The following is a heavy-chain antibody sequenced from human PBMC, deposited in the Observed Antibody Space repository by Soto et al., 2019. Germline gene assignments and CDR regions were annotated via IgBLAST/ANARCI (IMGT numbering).Heavy chain of an antibody. D-gene: IGHD3-9*01. CDR3: ARGDYDILTGYYTALDY. CDR1: GGSISSGGYY. Sequence: PSETLSLTCTVSGGSISSGGYYWSWIRQHPGKGLEWIGYIYYSGSTYYNPSLKSRVTISVDTSKNQFSLKLSSVTAADTAVYYCARGDYDILTGYYTALDYWGQGTLVTVSS. V-gene: IGHV4-31*03. J-gene: IGHJ4*02. CDR2: IYYSGST.